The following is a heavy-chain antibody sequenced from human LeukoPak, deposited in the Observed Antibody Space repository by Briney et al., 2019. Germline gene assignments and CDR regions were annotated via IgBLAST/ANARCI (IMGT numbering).Heavy chain of an antibody. CDR2: ISGGAIST. D-gene: IGHD2-2*02. Sequence: GGSLRLSCAASGFTFSSYAMSWVRQAPRKGLEWISAISGGAISTFYADSMKGRFTISRDNSKSTLYLQMNSLTADDTAVYYCAKDRRGGYCGSTNCYTGFDSWGQGTLVTVSS. J-gene: IGHJ4*02. CDR3: AKDRRGGYCGSTNCYTGFDS. CDR1: GFTFSSYA. V-gene: IGHV3-23*01.